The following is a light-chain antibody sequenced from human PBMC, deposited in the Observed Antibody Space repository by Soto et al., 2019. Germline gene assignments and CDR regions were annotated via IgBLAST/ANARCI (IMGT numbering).Light chain of an antibody. V-gene: IGKV4-1*01. CDR1: QSVLYSSNDKNY. CDR2: WAS. J-gene: IGKJ1*01. CDR3: QQYYSTRT. Sequence: DIVMTQSPDALAVSLGERATINCKSSQSVLYSSNDKNYLAWYQQKPGQPPKLLIYWASTRESGVPDRFSGSGSGTDFTLTISXLQAEDVAVYYCQQYYSTRTFGQGTKVDIK.